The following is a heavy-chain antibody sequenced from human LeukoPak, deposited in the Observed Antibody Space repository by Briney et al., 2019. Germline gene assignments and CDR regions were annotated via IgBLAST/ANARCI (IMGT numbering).Heavy chain of an antibody. CDR1: GFTFSSYW. D-gene: IGHD3-22*01. V-gene: IGHV3-7*03. J-gene: IGHJ4*02. CDR2: IKQDGSEK. CDR3: AKRSYYDTSGIYYFDY. Sequence: GGSLRLSCAASGFTFSSYWMSWVRQAPGKGLEWVANIKQDGSEKYYVDSVKGRFTISRDNAKNTLYLQMNSLRAEDTAVYYCAKRSYYDTSGIYYFDYWGQGSLVTVSS.